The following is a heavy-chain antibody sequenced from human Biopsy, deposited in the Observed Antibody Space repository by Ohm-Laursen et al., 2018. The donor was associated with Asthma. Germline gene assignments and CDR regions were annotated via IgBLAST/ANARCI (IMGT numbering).Heavy chain of an antibody. V-gene: IGHV4-31*03. J-gene: IGHJ6*02. Sequence: SQTLSLTCTVSGGSINIGDYYWSWIRQHPGKGLEWIGYIYYSGSTYYNPSLKSRVSILIDTSKNQFSLRLSSVTAADTAVYYCATGYSGSDRIVYYYSGMEVWGQGTTVTVSS. D-gene: IGHD5-12*01. CDR3: ATGYSGSDRIVYYYSGMEV. CDR2: IYYSGST. CDR1: GGSINIGDYY.